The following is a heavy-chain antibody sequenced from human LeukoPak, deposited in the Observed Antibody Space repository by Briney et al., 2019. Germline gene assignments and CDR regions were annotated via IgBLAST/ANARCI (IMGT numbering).Heavy chain of an antibody. CDR2: TYYRSKWFN. Sequence: SQTLSLTCAISGESVSSNNAAWTWIRQSPSRGLEWLGRTYYRSKWFNDYAVSVKSRITINPDTSKNQFFLQLNSVTPEDTAVYYCARGYLGGYLIYWGQGTLVTVSS. V-gene: IGHV6-1*01. D-gene: IGHD3-16*02. J-gene: IGHJ4*02. CDR1: GESVSSNNAA. CDR3: ARGYLGGYLIY.